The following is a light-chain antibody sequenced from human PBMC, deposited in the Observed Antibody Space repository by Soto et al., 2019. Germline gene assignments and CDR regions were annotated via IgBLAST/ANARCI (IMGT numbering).Light chain of an antibody. CDR3: QVWDSTTDRAV. J-gene: IGLJ2*01. Sequence: SYELTQPPSLSVAPGQTATITCGGNNIGSKGVHWYQQRPGQAPVLVVFEDSDRPSGIPERFTGSNSGNTATLTISRVEAGDEADYYCQVWDSTTDRAVFGGGTKLTVL. CDR1: NIGSKG. CDR2: EDS. V-gene: IGLV3-21*02.